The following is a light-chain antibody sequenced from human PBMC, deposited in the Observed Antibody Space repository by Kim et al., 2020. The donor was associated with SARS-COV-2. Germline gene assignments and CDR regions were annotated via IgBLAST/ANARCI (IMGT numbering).Light chain of an antibody. CDR3: QRSNSFPVT. CDR2: SAS. Sequence: ASIGDRVTITCRASQTISNYLNWYQHQSGKAPRLLIYSASSLYSDVPSRFSGSGSGTVFTLPSSSLQHEDFGIYYCQRSNSFPVTFGQGTRLDIK. V-gene: IGKV1-39*01. J-gene: IGKJ5*01. CDR1: QTISNY.